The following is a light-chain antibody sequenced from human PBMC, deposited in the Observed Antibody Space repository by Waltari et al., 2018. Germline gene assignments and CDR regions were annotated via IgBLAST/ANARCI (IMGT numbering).Light chain of an antibody. CDR1: QSLSTTF. Sequence: DILLTHSPDTLSLSPGERANLSCRVSQSLSTTFLAWYQQRPGQAPRLLIYGSSNRATGVPDRFSGSGSLTDFTLTISRLEPEDFVLYYCQQYYSSPWTFGQGTKVEIK. J-gene: IGKJ1*01. CDR2: GSS. V-gene: IGKV3-20*01. CDR3: QQYYSSPWT.